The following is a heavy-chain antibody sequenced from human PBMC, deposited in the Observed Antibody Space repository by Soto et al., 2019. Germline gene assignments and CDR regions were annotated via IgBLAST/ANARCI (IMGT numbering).Heavy chain of an antibody. CDR1: GGTFNSYT. Sequence: QVQLVQSGAEVKKSGSSVRVSCKASGGTFNSYTLSWVRQAPGQRLEWMGRIIPMLSMSTYGQKFQGRVSIIADKSTNTVYLDLSSLRSHDTAIFYCATSYGSGSRPFDYWGQGTLVTVSS. CDR2: IIPMLSMS. D-gene: IGHD3-10*01. V-gene: IGHV1-69*02. CDR3: ATSYGSGSRPFDY. J-gene: IGHJ4*02.